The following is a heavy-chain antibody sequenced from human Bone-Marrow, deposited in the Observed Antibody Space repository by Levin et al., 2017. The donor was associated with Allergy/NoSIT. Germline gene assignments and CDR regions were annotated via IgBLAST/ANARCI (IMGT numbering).Heavy chain of an antibody. CDR1: GYTFTSYG. D-gene: IGHD2-15*01. Sequence: TGGSLRLSCKASGYTFTSYGISWVRQAPGQGLEWMGWISAYNGNTNYAQKLQGRVTMTTDTSTSTAYMELRSLRSDDTAVYYCARDYCSGGSCYFDYWGQGTLVTVSS. CDR3: ARDYCSGGSCYFDY. V-gene: IGHV1-18*01. CDR2: ISAYNGNT. J-gene: IGHJ4*02.